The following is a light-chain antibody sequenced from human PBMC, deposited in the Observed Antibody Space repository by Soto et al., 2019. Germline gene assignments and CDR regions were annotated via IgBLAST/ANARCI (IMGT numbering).Light chain of an antibody. J-gene: IGKJ1*01. CDR1: ESVSSNY. V-gene: IGKV3-20*01. Sequence: ELVLTQSPGSLSLSPGDRATLSCRASESVSSNYMAWYQQVPGQSPRLLIYDASTRASGIPDRFSGSGSGTDVTLTITSLEPEDFAVYYCQQYGISPPLTFGQGTKVE. CDR2: DAS. CDR3: QQYGISPPLT.